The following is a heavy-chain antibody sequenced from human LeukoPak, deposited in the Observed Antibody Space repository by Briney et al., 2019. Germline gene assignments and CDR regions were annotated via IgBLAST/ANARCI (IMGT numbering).Heavy chain of an antibody. Sequence: PGGSLRLSCAASGFTFNSYGMHWVRQAPGKGLEWVANIKQDGSEKYYVDSVKGRFTISRDNAKNSLYLQMNSLRAEDTAVYYCARETDIVATIWDYWGQGTLVTVSS. V-gene: IGHV3-7*01. CDR1: GFTFNSYG. D-gene: IGHD5-12*01. J-gene: IGHJ4*02. CDR2: IKQDGSEK. CDR3: ARETDIVATIWDY.